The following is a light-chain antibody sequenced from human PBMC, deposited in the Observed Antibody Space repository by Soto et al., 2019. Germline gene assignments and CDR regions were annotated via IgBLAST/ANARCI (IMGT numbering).Light chain of an antibody. J-gene: IGKJ2*01. CDR3: QQYGSLPRT. Sequence: EIVLTQSPGTRSLTPGERATLSCRASQSVSSSYLAWYQQKPGQAPKLLIYGASRRATGTPDRFSGSGSGTHFTLTISRLEPEDFAVYYCQQYGSLPRTFGQGTKLEIK. CDR2: GAS. CDR1: QSVSSSY. V-gene: IGKV3-20*01.